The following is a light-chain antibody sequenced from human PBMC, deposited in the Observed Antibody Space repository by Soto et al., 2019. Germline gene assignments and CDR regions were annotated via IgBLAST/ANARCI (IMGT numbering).Light chain of an antibody. J-gene: IGKJ1*01. CDR2: DAS. CDR3: LQYHGSYRT. CDR1: QTISGW. V-gene: IGKV1-5*01. Sequence: DIQMTQSPSTLSASVGDTVTITCRASQTISGWLAWYQQRPGKAPNLLIFDASTLESGVPSRFSGSGSGTTFTLTISSLQSDDFDTYYCLQYHGSYRTFGQGTKVEIK.